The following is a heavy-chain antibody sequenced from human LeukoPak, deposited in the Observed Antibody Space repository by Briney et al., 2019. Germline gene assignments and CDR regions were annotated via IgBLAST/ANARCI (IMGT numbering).Heavy chain of an antibody. Sequence: GESLKISCKGSGYSFTSYWIGWVRQMPGKGLEWMGIIYPDDSDTRYSPSFQGQVTISADKSISTAYLQWSSLKASDTAMYYCARGTNDFGSSWYSGLDYWGQGTLVTVSS. J-gene: IGHJ4*02. CDR2: IYPDDSDT. D-gene: IGHD6-13*01. CDR1: GYSFTSYW. V-gene: IGHV5-51*01. CDR3: ARGTNDFGSSWYSGLDY.